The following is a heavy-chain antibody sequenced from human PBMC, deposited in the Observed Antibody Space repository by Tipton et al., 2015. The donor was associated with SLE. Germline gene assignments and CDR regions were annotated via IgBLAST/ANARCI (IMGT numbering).Heavy chain of an antibody. V-gene: IGHV3-23*01. D-gene: IGHD6-13*01. CDR3: ARGGRKAAVGTASKGAFDI. CDR2: ITGSGDNT. CDR1: GFPFSTYT. J-gene: IGHJ3*02. Sequence: SLRLSCAASGFPFSTYTMSWVRQAPGKGLEWVSGITGSGDNTYYADSVKGRFTISRDNFKNTLYLQMNTLRAEDTAVYYCARGGRKAAVGTASKGAFDIWGQGTMVTVSS.